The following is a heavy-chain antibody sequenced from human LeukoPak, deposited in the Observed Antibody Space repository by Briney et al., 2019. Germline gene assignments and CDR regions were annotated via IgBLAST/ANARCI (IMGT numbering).Heavy chain of an antibody. V-gene: IGHV3-15*07. CDR2: VKSKTDGGTT. Sequence: GGSLRLSCAASGFTFQNAWMTWVRQAPGKGLEWVSRVKSKTDGGTTDYAVPVTGRSAISRDDSKNTVYLEMNSLKTEDTAVYYCATVGENRSGYYYWGQGTLVTVSS. CDR3: ATVGENRSGYYY. J-gene: IGHJ4*02. CDR1: GFTFQNAW. D-gene: IGHD6-19*01.